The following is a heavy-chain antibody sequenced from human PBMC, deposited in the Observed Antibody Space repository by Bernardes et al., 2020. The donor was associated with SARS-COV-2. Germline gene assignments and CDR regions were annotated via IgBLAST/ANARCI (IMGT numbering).Heavy chain of an antibody. J-gene: IGHJ6*02. V-gene: IGHV3-30*18. CDR1: GFTFSGSV. CDR2: MSYDGRHK. CDR3: AKDYYGSGSSDTGMDV. D-gene: IGHD3-10*01. Sequence: GGSLRLSCVASGFTFSGSVIHWVRQAPGKGLAWVAMMSYDGRHKYYADSVKGRFTISRDNSMNTAFLQMGSLRPEDTAVYYCAKDYYGSGSSDTGMDVWGQGTTVTVSS.